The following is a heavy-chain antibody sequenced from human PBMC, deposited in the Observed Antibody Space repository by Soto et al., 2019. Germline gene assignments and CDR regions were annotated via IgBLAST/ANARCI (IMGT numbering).Heavy chain of an antibody. CDR2: IYHSGST. D-gene: IGHD3-10*01. V-gene: IGHV4-4*02. CDR3: ARLRGDYGSGSYPLFIYYYGLDV. Sequence: PSETLSLTCAVSGGSISSSNWWSWVRQPPGKGLEWIGEIYHSGSTNYNPSLKSRVTISVDKSKNQFSLKLSSVTAADTAVYYCARLRGDYGSGSYPLFIYYYGLDVWGQGTTVTVSS. J-gene: IGHJ6*02. CDR1: GGSISSSNW.